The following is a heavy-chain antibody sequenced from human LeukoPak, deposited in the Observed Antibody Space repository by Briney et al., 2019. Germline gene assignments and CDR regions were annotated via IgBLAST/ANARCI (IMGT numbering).Heavy chain of an antibody. CDR1: GGTFSSYA. D-gene: IGHD3-22*01. CDR2: IIPIFGTA. Sequence: GASVKVSCKASGGTFSSYAISWVRQAPGQGLEWMGGIIPIFGTANYAQKFQGRVTITTDESTSTAYMGLSSLRSEDTAVYYCARAPYYYDSSGYPFDYWGQGTLVTVSS. J-gene: IGHJ4*02. CDR3: ARAPYYYDSSGYPFDY. V-gene: IGHV1-69*05.